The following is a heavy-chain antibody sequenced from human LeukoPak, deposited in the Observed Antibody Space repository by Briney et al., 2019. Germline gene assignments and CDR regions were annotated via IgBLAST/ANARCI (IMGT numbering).Heavy chain of an antibody. CDR1: GFTFSSYA. V-gene: IGHV3-23*01. Sequence: GGSLRLSCAASGFTFSSYAMSWVRQAPGKGLEWVSAISGSGGSTYYADSVKGRFTISRDNSKNTLYLQMNSLRGDDTAMYYCARDLETLAARNVLIWSNWIDPWGQGTLVTVSS. CDR2: ISGSGGST. CDR3: ARDLETLAARNVLIWSNWIDP. D-gene: IGHD6-6*01. J-gene: IGHJ5*02.